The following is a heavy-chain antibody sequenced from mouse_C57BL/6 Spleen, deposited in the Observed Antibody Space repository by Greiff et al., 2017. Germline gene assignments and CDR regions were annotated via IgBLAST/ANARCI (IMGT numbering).Heavy chain of an antibody. CDR2: ISDGGSYT. J-gene: IGHJ3*01. D-gene: IGHD2-3*01. CDR1: GFTFSSYA. V-gene: IGHV5-4*03. CDR3: ALYDGYLFAY. Sequence: EVKLVESGGGLVKPGGSLKLSCAASGFTFSSYAMSWVRQTPEKRLEWVATISDGGSYTYYPDNVKGRFTISRDNAKNNLYLQMSHLKSEDTAMYYCALYDGYLFAYWGQGTLVTVSA.